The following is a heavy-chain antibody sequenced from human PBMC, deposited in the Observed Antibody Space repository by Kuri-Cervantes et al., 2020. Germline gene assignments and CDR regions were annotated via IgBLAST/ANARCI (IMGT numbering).Heavy chain of an antibody. D-gene: IGHD3-10*01. CDR3: AREYGSGSGYFDY. V-gene: IGHV3-23*01. J-gene: IGHJ4*02. CDR1: GFTFSSYA. Sequence: GESLKISCAASGFTFSSYAMSWVRQAPGKGLEWVSAISGSGGSTYYADSVKGRFTISRDNSKNTLYLQMNSLRAEDTAVYYGAREYGSGSGYFDYWGQGTLVTVSS. CDR2: ISGSGGST.